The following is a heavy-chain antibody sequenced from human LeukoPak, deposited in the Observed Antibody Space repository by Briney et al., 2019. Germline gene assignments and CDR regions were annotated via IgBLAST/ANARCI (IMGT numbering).Heavy chain of an antibody. CDR3: TTEGVPAASVKYYYYYYGMDV. Sequence: PGGSLRLFCAASGFTFSNAWMSWVRQAPGKGLEWVGRIKSKTDGGTTDYAAPVEGRFTISRDDSKNTLYLQMNSLKTEDTAVYYCTTEGVPAASVKYYYYYYGMDVWGQGTTVTVSS. CDR2: IKSKTDGGTT. J-gene: IGHJ6*02. CDR1: GFTFSNAW. V-gene: IGHV3-15*01. D-gene: IGHD2-2*01.